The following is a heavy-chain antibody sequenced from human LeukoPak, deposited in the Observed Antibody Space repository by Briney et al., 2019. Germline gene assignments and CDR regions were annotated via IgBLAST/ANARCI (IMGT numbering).Heavy chain of an antibody. J-gene: IGHJ4*02. V-gene: IGHV4-34*01. D-gene: IGHD3-3*01. Sequence: SETLSLTCAVYGGSFSGYYWSWIRQPPGKGLEWIGEINHSGSTNYNPSLKSRVTISVDTSKNQFSLKLSSVTAADTAVYYCARETLPWTIFGVVMDYWGQGTLVTVSS. CDR3: ARETLPWTIFGVVMDY. CDR1: GGSFSGYY. CDR2: INHSGST.